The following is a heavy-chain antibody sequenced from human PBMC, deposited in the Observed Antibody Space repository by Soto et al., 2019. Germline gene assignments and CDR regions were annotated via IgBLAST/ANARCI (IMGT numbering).Heavy chain of an antibody. CDR3: ATGIGAVATTPGGDY. CDR2: FDPEDGET. Sequence: ASVKVSCKVSGYTLTELSMHSVRQAPGKGLEWMGGFDPEDGETIYAQKFQGRVTMTEDTSTDTAYMELSSLRSEDTAVYYCATGIGAVATTPGGDYWGQGTLVTVSS. V-gene: IGHV1-24*01. J-gene: IGHJ4*02. CDR1: GYTLTELS. D-gene: IGHD5-12*01.